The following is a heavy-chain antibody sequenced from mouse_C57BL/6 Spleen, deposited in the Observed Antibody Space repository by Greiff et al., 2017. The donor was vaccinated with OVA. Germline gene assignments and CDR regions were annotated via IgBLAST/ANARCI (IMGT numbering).Heavy chain of an antibody. Sequence: VQLQQSGPELVKPGASVKIPCKASGYTFTDYNMDWVKQSHGKSLEWIGDINPNNGGTIYNQKFKGKATLTVDKSSSTAYMELRSLTSEDTAVYYCARSGIYYDYDIGSSYAMDYWGQGTSVTVSS. V-gene: IGHV1-18*01. J-gene: IGHJ4*01. CDR2: INPNNGGT. CDR1: GYTFTDYN. D-gene: IGHD2-4*01. CDR3: ARSGIYYDYDIGSSYAMDY.